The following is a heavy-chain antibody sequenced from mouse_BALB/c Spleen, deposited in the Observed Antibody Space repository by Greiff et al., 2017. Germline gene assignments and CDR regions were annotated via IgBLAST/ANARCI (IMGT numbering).Heavy chain of an antibody. Sequence: EVKLVESGAELVKPGASVKLSCTASGFNIKDTYMHWGKQRPEQGLEWIGRIDPANGNTKYDPKFQGKATITADTSSNTAYLQLSSLTSEDTAVDYCARSGYYGSSPFAYWGQGTLVTVSA. D-gene: IGHD1-1*01. CDR3: ARSGYYGSSPFAY. CDR2: IDPANGNT. V-gene: IGHV14-3*02. J-gene: IGHJ3*01. CDR1: GFNIKDTY.